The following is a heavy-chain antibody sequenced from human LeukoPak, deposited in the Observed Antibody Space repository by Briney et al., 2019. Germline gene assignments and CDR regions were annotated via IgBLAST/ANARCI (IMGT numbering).Heavy chain of an antibody. CDR3: ARERDDYTREFDY. CDR2: ISSSSYI. V-gene: IGHV3-21*01. Sequence: GGSLRLSCAASGFTFSSYSMNWVRQAPGKGLEWVSSISSSSYIFYADSVKGRFTISRDNAKNSLYLQMNSLRAEDTAVYYCARERDDYTREFDYWGQGTLVTVSS. D-gene: IGHD4-11*01. CDR1: GFTFSSYS. J-gene: IGHJ4*02.